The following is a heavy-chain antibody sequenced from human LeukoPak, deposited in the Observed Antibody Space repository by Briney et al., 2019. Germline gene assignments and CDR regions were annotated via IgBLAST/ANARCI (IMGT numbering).Heavy chain of an antibody. CDR1: GFTVSSNS. Sequence: GGSLRLSCTVSGFTVSSNSMSWVRQAPGKGLEWVSFIYSDNTHYSDFVKGRFTISRDNSKNTLYLQMNSLRAEDTAVYYCAIQRHGGYNYDYWGQGTLVTVSS. D-gene: IGHD5-24*01. CDR2: IYSDNT. V-gene: IGHV3-53*01. J-gene: IGHJ4*02. CDR3: AIQRHGGYNYDY.